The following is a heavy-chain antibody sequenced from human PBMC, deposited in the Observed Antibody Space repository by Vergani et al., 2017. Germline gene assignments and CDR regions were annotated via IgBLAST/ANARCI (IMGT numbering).Heavy chain of an antibody. J-gene: IGHJ3*02. CDR2: IIPILGIA. V-gene: IGHV1-69*04. Sequence: QVQLVQSGAEVKKPGSSVKVSCKASGGTFSSYAISWVRQAPGQGLEWMGRIIPILGIANYAQKFQGRVTITADKSTSTAYMELSSLRSEDTAVYYYARLREGNAFDIWGQGTMVTVSS. CDR1: GGTFSSYA. CDR3: ARLREGNAFDI.